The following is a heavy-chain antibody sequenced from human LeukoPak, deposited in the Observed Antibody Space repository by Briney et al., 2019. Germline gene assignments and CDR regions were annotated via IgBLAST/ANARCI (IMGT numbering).Heavy chain of an antibody. V-gene: IGHV3-7*01. J-gene: IGHJ6*03. Sequence: GGSLRLSCAASGFTSSSYWMSWVRQAPGKGLEWVANIKQDGSEKYYVDSVKGRFTISRDNAQNSLYLQMNSLRAEDTAVFYCARGHDGDYEIIYYYYMDVWGKGTTVTVSS. CDR2: IKQDGSEK. CDR3: ARGHDGDYEIIYYYYMDV. CDR1: GFTSSSYW. D-gene: IGHD4-17*01.